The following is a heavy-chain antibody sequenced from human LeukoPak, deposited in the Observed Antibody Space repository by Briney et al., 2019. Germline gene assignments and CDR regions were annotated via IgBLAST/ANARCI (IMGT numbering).Heavy chain of an antibody. CDR3: ASDRNWYRVDY. D-gene: IGHD1-14*01. V-gene: IGHV3-48*04. CDR1: GFTFSSYS. CDR2: ISSSSTI. Sequence: GGSLRLSCAASGFTFSSYSMNRVRQAPGKGLEWVSYISSSSTIYYADSVKGRFTISRDNAKNSLYLQMNSLRAEDTAVYYCASDRNWYRVDYWGQGTLVTVSS. J-gene: IGHJ4*02.